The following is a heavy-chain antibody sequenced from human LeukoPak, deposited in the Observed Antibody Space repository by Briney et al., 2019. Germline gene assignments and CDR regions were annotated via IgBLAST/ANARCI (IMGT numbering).Heavy chain of an antibody. Sequence: PGGSLRLSCAASGFTVSSNYMSWVRQAPGKGLEWVSVIYSGGSTYYADSVKGRFTISRDNAKNSLYLQMNSLRAEDTAVYYCARAVSRYYDILTGYEDYWGQGTLVTVSS. CDR1: GFTVSSNY. J-gene: IGHJ4*02. V-gene: IGHV3-53*01. CDR2: IYSGGST. D-gene: IGHD3-9*01. CDR3: ARAVSRYYDILTGYEDY.